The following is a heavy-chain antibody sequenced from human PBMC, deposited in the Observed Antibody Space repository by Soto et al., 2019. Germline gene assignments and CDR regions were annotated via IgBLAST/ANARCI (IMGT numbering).Heavy chain of an antibody. Sequence: ASVKVSCKASGYTFTSYGMHWVRQAPGQRLEWMGWINAGNGNTKYSQKFQGRVTITRDTSASTAYMELSSLRSEDTAVYYCARYSLGYCSSTSCLRYFDYWGQGPLVTVSS. J-gene: IGHJ4*02. CDR3: ARYSLGYCSSTSCLRYFDY. CDR1: GYTFTSYG. V-gene: IGHV1-3*01. D-gene: IGHD2-2*01. CDR2: INAGNGNT.